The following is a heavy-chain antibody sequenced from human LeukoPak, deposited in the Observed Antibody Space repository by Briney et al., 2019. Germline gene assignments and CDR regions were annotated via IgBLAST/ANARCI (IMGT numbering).Heavy chain of an antibody. D-gene: IGHD6-19*01. CDR1: GYSFTNYW. J-gene: IGHJ4*02. CDR3: ARPGYSSGWYVDY. Sequence: GESLKISCKGSGYSFTNYWIAWVRQMPGKGLEWMGIISPGDSDTRYSPSFQGQVTISADKSISTAYLQWSSLKASDTAMYYCARPGYSSGWYVDYWGQGTLVTVSS. V-gene: IGHV5-51*01. CDR2: ISPGDSDT.